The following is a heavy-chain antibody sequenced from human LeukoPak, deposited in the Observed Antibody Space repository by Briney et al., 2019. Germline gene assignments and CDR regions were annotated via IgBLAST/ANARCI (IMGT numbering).Heavy chain of an antibody. CDR2: IRYDGSNK. Sequence: GGSLRLSCAASGFTFSSCGMHWVRQAPGKGLEWVAFIRYDGSNKYYADSVKGRFTISRDNSKNTLYLQMNSLRAEDTAVYYCAKGPEYDILTGYYVDYWGQGTLVTVSS. J-gene: IGHJ4*02. CDR3: AKGPEYDILTGYYVDY. CDR1: GFTFSSCG. D-gene: IGHD3-9*01. V-gene: IGHV3-30*02.